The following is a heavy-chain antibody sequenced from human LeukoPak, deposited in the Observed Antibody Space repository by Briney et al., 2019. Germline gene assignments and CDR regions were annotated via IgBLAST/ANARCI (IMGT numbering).Heavy chain of an antibody. CDR1: GGSISSGGYY. J-gene: IGHJ4*02. Sequence: PSETLSLTCTVSGGSISSGGYYWSWIRQPPGKGLEWIGEINHSGSTNYNPSLKSRVTISVDTSKNQFSLKLSSVTAADTAVYYCARGPYGASDYWGQGTLVTVSS. V-gene: IGHV4-39*07. CDR2: INHSGST. D-gene: IGHD4-17*01. CDR3: ARGPYGASDY.